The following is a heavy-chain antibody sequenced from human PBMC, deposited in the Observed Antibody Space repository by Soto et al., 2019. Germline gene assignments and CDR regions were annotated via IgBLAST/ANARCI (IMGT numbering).Heavy chain of an antibody. CDR1: GFTFSSYG. V-gene: IGHV3-30*18. CDR3: AKCYDILTGPLDY. D-gene: IGHD3-9*01. Sequence: GGSLRLSCAASGFTFSSYGMHWVRQAPGKGLEWVAVISYDGSNKYYADSVKGRFTISRDNSKNTLYLQMNSLRAEDTVVYYCAKCYDILTGPLDYWGQGTLVTVSS. J-gene: IGHJ4*02. CDR2: ISYDGSNK.